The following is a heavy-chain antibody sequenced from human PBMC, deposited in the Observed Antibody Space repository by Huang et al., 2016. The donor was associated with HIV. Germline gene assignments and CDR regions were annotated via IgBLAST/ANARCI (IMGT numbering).Heavy chain of an antibody. V-gene: IGHV3-74*01. Sequence: EVQLVESGGGLVQPGGSLRLSCAASGVSISSYWMHWFRQVPGKGRVWVYRINSDGSSTSYAESVKGRFTISRANAKNTLYLQMNSLRAEDTAVYYCARDPRIQSWLNFFDYWGQGTLVSVSS. CDR1: GVSISSYW. CDR3: ARDPRIQSWLNFFDY. J-gene: IGHJ4*02. CDR2: INSDGSST. D-gene: IGHD3-22*01.